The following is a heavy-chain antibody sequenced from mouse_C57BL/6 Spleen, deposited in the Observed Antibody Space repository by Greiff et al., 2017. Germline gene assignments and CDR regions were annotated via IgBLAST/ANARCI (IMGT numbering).Heavy chain of an antibody. Sequence: DVKLQESGPGMVKPSQSLSLTCTVTGYSITSGYDWHWIRHFPGNKLEWMGYISYSGSTNYNPSLKSRISITHDTSKNHFFLKLNSVTTEDTATYYCARGGYGSTWFAYWGQGTLVTVSA. CDR2: ISYSGST. D-gene: IGHD1-1*01. CDR1: GYSITSGYD. CDR3: ARGGYGSTWFAY. V-gene: IGHV3-1*01. J-gene: IGHJ3*01.